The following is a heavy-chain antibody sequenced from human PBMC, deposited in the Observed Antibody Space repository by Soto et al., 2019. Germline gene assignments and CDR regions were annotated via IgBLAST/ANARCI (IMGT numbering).Heavy chain of an antibody. J-gene: IGHJ3*02. D-gene: IGHD5-12*01. CDR2: INHSGST. Sequence: SETLSLTCAVYGGSFSGYYWSWIRQPPWKGLEWIGEINHSGSTKYNPSLKSRVTISVDTSKNQFSLKLSSVTAADTAVCYCARGRSIGYARAFDIWGQGTMVTVPS. V-gene: IGHV4-34*01. CDR1: GGSFSGYY. CDR3: ARGRSIGYARAFDI.